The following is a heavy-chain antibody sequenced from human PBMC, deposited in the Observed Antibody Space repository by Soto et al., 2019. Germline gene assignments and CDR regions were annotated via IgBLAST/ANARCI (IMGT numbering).Heavy chain of an antibody. V-gene: IGHV3-21*04. D-gene: IGHD4-17*01. Sequence: GGSLRLSCAASGFTFTRYSMNWVRQAPGKGLEWVSSISSTTNYIYYGDSMKGRFTISRDNSKNTLYLQMNSLRAEDTAVYYCARDYGDYVFDYWGQGTLVTVSS. J-gene: IGHJ4*02. CDR1: GFTFTRYS. CDR3: ARDYGDYVFDY. CDR2: ISSTTNYI.